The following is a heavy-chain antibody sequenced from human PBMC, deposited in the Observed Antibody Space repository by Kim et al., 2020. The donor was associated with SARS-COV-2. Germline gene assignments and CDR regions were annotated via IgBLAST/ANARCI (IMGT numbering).Heavy chain of an antibody. Sequence: SETLSLTCTVSGYSISSGYYWGWIRQPPGKGLEWIGSIYHSGSTYYNPSLKSRVTISVDTSKNQFSLKLSSVTAADTAVYYCARGQRWAFDIWGQGTMVT. D-gene: IGHD4-17*01. V-gene: IGHV4-38-2*02. CDR3: ARGQRWAFDI. CDR2: IYHSGST. J-gene: IGHJ3*02. CDR1: GYSISSGYY.